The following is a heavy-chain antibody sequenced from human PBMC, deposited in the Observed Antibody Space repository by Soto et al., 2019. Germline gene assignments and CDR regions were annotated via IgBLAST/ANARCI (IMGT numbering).Heavy chain of an antibody. CDR2: ISGSGGSI. CDR1: GFIFSSCA. Sequence: EVQLLASGGGLVQPGGALRLSCSASGFIFSSCAMNWVRQAPGKGLEWVSAISGSGGSIYYADSVKGRFTISRDNSKTTLYLEMDSLRAEDTAVYYCAKGGGDSLRYGMDVWGQGTTVTVSS. CDR3: AKGGGDSLRYGMDV. D-gene: IGHD2-21*02. V-gene: IGHV3-23*01. J-gene: IGHJ6*02.